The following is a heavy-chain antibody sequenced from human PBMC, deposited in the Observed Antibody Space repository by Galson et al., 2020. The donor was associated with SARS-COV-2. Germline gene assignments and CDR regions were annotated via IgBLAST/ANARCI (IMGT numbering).Heavy chain of an antibody. V-gene: IGHV1-18*01. CDR2: TNNDNDYT. CDR1: GYTFTTYG. CDR3: ARDTWFGDLSPLKD. Sequence: ASVKVSCKASGYTFTTYGITWVRQAPGQGLEWMGWTNNDNDYTIYAQKFQGRVTMTTDRSTTTAYMELRSLRSDDTAIYYCARDTWFGDLSPLKDWGQGALVTVSS. J-gene: IGHJ4*02. D-gene: IGHD3-10*01.